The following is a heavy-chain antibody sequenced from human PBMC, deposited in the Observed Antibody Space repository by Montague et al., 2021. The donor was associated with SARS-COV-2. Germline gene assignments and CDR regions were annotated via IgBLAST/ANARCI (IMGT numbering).Heavy chain of an antibody. CDR2: IYYSGSS. J-gene: IGHJ4*02. CDR3: ASQSGSYYNYFDL. Sequence: TLSLTCSASGGSISSANYYWSWIRQHPGKGLELIGYIYYSGSSFYNPSLKSRLTISVDTSKNRFSLRLSSVTAADTAIYFCASQSGSYYNYFDLWGQGTLVTVSS. V-gene: IGHV4-31*03. CDR1: GGSISSANYY. D-gene: IGHD1-26*01.